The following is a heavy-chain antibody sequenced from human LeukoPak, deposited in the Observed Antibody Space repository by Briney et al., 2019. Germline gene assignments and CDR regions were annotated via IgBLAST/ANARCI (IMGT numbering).Heavy chain of an antibody. J-gene: IGHJ5*01. CDR1: GFTFTNCA. CDR2: ISGSGAST. D-gene: IGHD1-26*01. V-gene: IGHV3-23*01. CDR3: AKDQSRVGASDPFDS. Sequence: QPGGSLRPSCAASGFTFTNCAMTWVRQAPGKGLEWVSSISGSGASTYYSDSVKGRFTISRDNSKNTVYLQMNSLSVEDTAVYYCAKDQSRVGASDPFDSWGQGTLVTVSS.